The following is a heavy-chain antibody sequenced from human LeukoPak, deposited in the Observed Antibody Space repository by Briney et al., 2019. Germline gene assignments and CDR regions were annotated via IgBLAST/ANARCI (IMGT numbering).Heavy chain of an antibody. CDR3: ARDVEDIVVVPAAADDAFDI. CDR2: IGSSGSTI. Sequence: GGSLRLSCAASGFTFSDYYMSWIRQAPGKGLEWVSYIGSSGSTIYYADSVKGRFTISRDNAKNSLYLQMNSLRAEDTAVYYCARDVEDIVVVPAAADDAFDIWGQGTMVTVSS. V-gene: IGHV3-11*01. D-gene: IGHD2-2*01. J-gene: IGHJ3*02. CDR1: GFTFSDYY.